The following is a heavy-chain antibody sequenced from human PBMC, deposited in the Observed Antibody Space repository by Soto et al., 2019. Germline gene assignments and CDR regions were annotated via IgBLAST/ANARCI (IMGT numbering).Heavy chain of an antibody. CDR3: ARSVSRGDDSGDY. CDR2: IWYDGSNK. CDR1: GFTFSSYG. Sequence: QVQLVESGGGVVQPGRSLRLSCAASGFTFSSYGMHWVRQAPGKGLEWVAVIWYDGSNKYYADSVKGRFTISRDNSKNTLYLQMNSLRAEDTAVYYCARSVSRGDDSGDYWGQGTLVTVSS. D-gene: IGHD4-17*01. V-gene: IGHV3-33*01. J-gene: IGHJ4*02.